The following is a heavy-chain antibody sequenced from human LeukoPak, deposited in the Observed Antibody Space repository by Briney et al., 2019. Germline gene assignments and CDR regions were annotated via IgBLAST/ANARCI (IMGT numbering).Heavy chain of an antibody. Sequence: SQTLSLTCAISGDSVSSNSAAWNWIRQSPSRGLEWLGRTYYRSKWYNDYAVFVKSRIIINPDTTENQFSLQLNSVTPEDTAFFYCPRGFSFIASWAQEPLVTVSS. CDR2: TYYRSKWYN. V-gene: IGHV6-1*01. CDR1: GDSVSSNSAA. J-gene: IGHJ5*01. D-gene: IGHD2/OR15-2a*01. CDR3: PRGFSFIAS.